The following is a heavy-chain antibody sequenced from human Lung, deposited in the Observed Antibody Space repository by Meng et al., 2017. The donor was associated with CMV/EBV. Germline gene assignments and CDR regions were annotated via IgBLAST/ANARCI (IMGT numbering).Heavy chain of an antibody. CDR2: ISYDGSNK. V-gene: IGHV3-30-3*01. J-gene: IGHJ4*02. CDR1: GFPFSSYA. D-gene: IGHD6-19*01. Sequence: QVQLVESGXGVVQPGGXLRLSCAASGFPFSSYAMHWVRQAPGKGLEWVAVISYDGSNKYYADAVKGRFTISRDNSKNTLYLQMNSLRAEDTAVYYCADMGEWLANWGQGTLVTVSS. CDR3: ADMGEWLAN.